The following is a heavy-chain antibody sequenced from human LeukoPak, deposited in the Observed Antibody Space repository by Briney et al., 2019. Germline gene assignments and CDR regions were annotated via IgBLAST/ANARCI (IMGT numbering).Heavy chain of an antibody. CDR2: ISGYNGDI. D-gene: IGHD4-17*01. CDR3: ARINYGDAFDI. Sequence: ASVKVSCKASGYTFTNYGVTWVRQAPGQGLEWMGWISGYNGDINYAQRLQGRFTLTTDTSTSTAYMELRSLRSDDTAVYYCARINYGDAFDIWGQGTMVSVSS. CDR1: GYTFTNYG. J-gene: IGHJ3*02. V-gene: IGHV1-18*01.